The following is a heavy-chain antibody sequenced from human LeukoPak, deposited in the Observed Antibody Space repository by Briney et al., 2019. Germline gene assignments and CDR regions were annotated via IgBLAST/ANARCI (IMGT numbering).Heavy chain of an antibody. CDR3: ARGVAENGNPNYFDP. CDR1: GFIFSRYA. Sequence: GGSLRLSCAASGFIFSRYAMHWVRQAPGTGLEWVGVVWSDGTREYYIDSVKGRFTISRDNSKNTLYLQMNSLRAEDTAVYSCARGVAENGNPNYFDPWGRGTLVTVSS. J-gene: IGHJ5*02. D-gene: IGHD6-13*01. CDR2: VWSDGTRE. V-gene: IGHV3-33*01.